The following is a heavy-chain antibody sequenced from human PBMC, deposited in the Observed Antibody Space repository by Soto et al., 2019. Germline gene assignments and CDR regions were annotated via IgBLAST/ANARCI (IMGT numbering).Heavy chain of an antibody. CDR3: ASGDYDSSGPNNGYAFDI. V-gene: IGHV1-69*01. D-gene: IGHD3-22*01. J-gene: IGHJ3*02. CDR2: IIPIFGTA. CDR1: GGTFSSYA. Sequence: QVQLVQSGAEVKKPGSSVKVSCKASGGTFSSYAISWVRQAPGQGLEWMGGIIPIFGTANYAQKFQGRVTITADESTSTAYMELSSLRSEDTAVYYCASGDYDSSGPNNGYAFDIWGQGTMVTVSS.